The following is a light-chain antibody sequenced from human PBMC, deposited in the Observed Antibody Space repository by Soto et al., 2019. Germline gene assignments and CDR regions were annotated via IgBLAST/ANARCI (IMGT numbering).Light chain of an antibody. V-gene: IGKV3-20*01. CDR3: LQYGSSPYT. CDR1: QSVSSSY. Sequence: EIVLTQSPGTLSLSPGERATLSCRASQSVSSSYLAWYQQEPGQAPRPLIYGGSSRATGIPDRFSGSGSGTDFTLTISRLEPEDFAVYYFLQYGSSPYTFGQGTKLEIK. CDR2: GGS. J-gene: IGKJ2*01.